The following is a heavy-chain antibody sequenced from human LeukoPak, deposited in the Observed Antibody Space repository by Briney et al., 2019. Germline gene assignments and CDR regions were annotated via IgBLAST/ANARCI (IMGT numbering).Heavy chain of an antibody. CDR3: ARVSRGGITASWFDP. Sequence: GGSLRLSCEGSGFTFGDYGVGWFRQAPGRGLQWGTSSRCNTYGGSTVYVPSVKGRFTISRDDSNSIAYLQMNSLKAEDTAIYYCARVSRGGITASWFDPWGQGTLVTVSS. CDR2: SRCNTYGGST. D-gene: IGHD6-13*01. J-gene: IGHJ5*02. V-gene: IGHV3-49*03. CDR1: GFTFGDYG.